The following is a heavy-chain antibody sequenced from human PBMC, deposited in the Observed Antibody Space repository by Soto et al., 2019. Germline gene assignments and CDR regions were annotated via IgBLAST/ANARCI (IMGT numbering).Heavy chain of an antibody. Sequence: QVQLVESGGGVVQPGRSLRLSCAASGFTFSSYGMHWVRQAPGKGLEWVAVISYDGSNKYYADSVKGRFTISRDNSKNTLYLQMNSLRAEDTAVYYCAKGGFLVDFWSSGMDVWGQGTTVTVSS. CDR2: ISYDGSNK. V-gene: IGHV3-30*18. CDR1: GFTFSSYG. J-gene: IGHJ6*02. CDR3: AKGGFLVDFWSSGMDV. D-gene: IGHD3-3*01.